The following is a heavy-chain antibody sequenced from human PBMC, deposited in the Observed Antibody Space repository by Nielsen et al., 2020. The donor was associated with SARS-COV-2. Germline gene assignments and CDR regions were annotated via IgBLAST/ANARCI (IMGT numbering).Heavy chain of an antibody. D-gene: IGHD3-10*01. CDR1: GGSISSYY. V-gene: IGHV4-39*01. CDR3: ARHVGALWFGELMYGMDV. Sequence: SETLSLTCTVSGGSISSYYWGWIRQPPGKGLEWIGSIYYSGSTYYNPSLKSRVTISVDTSKNQFSLKLSSVTAADTAVYYCARHVGALWFGELMYGMDVWGQGTTVTVSS. CDR2: IYYSGST. J-gene: IGHJ6*02.